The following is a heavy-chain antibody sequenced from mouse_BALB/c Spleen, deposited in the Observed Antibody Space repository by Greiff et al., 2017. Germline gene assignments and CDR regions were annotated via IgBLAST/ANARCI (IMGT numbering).Heavy chain of an antibody. CDR1: GYTFTSYW. CDR2: INPSNGRT. J-gene: IGHJ4*01. D-gene: IGHD2-2*01. Sequence: VQLQQPGAELVKPGASVKLSCKASGYTFTSYWMHWVKQRPGQGLEWIGEINPSNGRTNYNEKFKSKATLTVDKSSSTAYMQLSSLTSEDSAVYYCARRPGGYGYGMDYWGQGTSVTVSS. V-gene: IGHV1S81*02. CDR3: ARRPGGYGYGMDY.